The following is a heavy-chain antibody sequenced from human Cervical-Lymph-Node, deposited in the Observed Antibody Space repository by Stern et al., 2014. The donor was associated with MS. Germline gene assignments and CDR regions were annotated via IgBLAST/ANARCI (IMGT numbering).Heavy chain of an antibody. CDR3: ASAYSSSHYYFDY. D-gene: IGHD6-13*01. J-gene: IGHJ4*02. CDR2: VWYDGSNP. CDR1: GFSFSRYA. V-gene: IGHV3-33*01. Sequence: VQLVESGGGVVQPGRSLRLSCAASGFSFSRYAMHWVRQAPGKGLEWVARVWYDGSNPYYADSVTGRFTISRDNFKNTLYLQINSLRAEDTAVYYCASAYSSSHYYFDYWGQGTLVTVSS.